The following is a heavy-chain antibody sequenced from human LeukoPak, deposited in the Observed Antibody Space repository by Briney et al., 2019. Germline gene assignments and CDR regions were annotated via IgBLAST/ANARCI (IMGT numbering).Heavy chain of an antibody. Sequence: SETLSLTCAVYGGYFSGYYWSWVRQPPGKGLEWIGEINHSGSTNYNPSLKSRITISVGTSKNQFSRKLSSVTAADTAVYYCAVRALGWFDPWGQGTLVNVSS. CDR1: GGYFSGYY. J-gene: IGHJ5*02. V-gene: IGHV4-34*01. D-gene: IGHD3-10*01. CDR2: INHSGST. CDR3: AVRALGWFDP.